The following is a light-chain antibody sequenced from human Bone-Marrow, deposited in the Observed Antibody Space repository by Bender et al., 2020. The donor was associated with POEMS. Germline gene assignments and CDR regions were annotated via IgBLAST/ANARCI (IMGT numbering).Light chain of an antibody. V-gene: IGLV3-21*02. CDR1: QIGSKS. CDR2: DDR. Sequence: SYVLTQPPSVSAAPGETARFTCGGDQIGSKSVHWYQQRPGQAPLLVVYDDRDRPSGIPQRFSGSNSGNTATLTISRVEAGDEADFYCQVWDSDTDHVVFGGGTKLTVL. CDR3: QVWDSDTDHVV. J-gene: IGLJ3*02.